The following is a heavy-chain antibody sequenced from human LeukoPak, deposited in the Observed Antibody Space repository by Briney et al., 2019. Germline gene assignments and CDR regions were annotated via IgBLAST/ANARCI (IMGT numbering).Heavy chain of an antibody. CDR3: ARHYPLYYSSSPGYFQH. Sequence: SETLSLTCTVSGGSISSSSYYWSWIRQPPGKGLEWIGEINHSGSTNYNPSLKSRVTISVDTSKNQFSLKLSSVTAADRAVYYCARHYPLYYSSSPGYFQHWGQGTLVTVSS. J-gene: IGHJ1*01. V-gene: IGHV4-39*01. CDR1: GGSISSSSYY. D-gene: IGHD6-6*01. CDR2: INHSGST.